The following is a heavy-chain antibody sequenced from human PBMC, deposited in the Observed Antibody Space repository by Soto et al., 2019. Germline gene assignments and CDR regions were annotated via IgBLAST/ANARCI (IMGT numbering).Heavy chain of an antibody. D-gene: IGHD2-15*01. Sequence: ASVKVSCKASGYTFTVSYIHWMRQAPGQGFEWMGWFNPNTGATRYAQKFQGRVTMTRDTSISTAYMELSRMRSDDTAVYYCAKEHRFCSGGSCAFDFWGQGTLVTVSS. CDR1: GYTFTVSY. V-gene: IGHV1-2*02. CDR2: FNPNTGAT. CDR3: AKEHRFCSGGSCAFDF. J-gene: IGHJ4*02.